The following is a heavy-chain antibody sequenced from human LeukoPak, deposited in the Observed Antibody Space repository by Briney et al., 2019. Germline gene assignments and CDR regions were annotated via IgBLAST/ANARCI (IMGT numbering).Heavy chain of an antibody. CDR3: ARVPSGYTPNANYYYYGMDV. CDR1: GGTFSRYA. D-gene: IGHD5-12*01. CDR2: IIPMIGIV. Sequence: SVKVSCKASGGTFSRYAISWVRQAPGQGLEWMGRIIPMIGIVNYAQKFQGRVTITADKSTSTAYMELSSLRSEDTAVYYCARVPSGYTPNANYYYYGMDVWGQGTTVTVSS. J-gene: IGHJ6*02. V-gene: IGHV1-69*04.